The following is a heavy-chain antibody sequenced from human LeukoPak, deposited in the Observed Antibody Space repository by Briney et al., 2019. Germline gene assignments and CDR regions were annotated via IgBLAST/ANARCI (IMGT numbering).Heavy chain of an antibody. CDR2: TSYDGTNK. D-gene: IGHD1-26*01. Sequence: GGSLRLSCAASGFSFSSHTMHWVRQAPGKGLEWVALTSYDGTNKYDADSAEGRFTISRDNSKNTLYLQMNSLRTEDTAVYNCARLAGAGSSGFDYWGQGTLVTVSS. J-gene: IGHJ4*02. V-gene: IGHV3-30-3*01. CDR3: ARLAGAGSSGFDY. CDR1: GFSFSSHT.